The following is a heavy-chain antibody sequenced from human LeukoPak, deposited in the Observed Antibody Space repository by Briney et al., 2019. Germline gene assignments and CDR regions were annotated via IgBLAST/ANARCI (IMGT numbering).Heavy chain of an antibody. CDR3: AAGDSSGYPGEDY. V-gene: IGHV3-53*01. Sequence: GGSLRLPCAASGFTVSSNYMSWVRQAPGKGLEWVSVIYSGGSTYYADSVKGRFTISRDNSKNTLYLQMNSLRAEDTAVYYCAAGDSSGYPGEDYWGQGTLVTVSS. D-gene: IGHD3-22*01. J-gene: IGHJ4*02. CDR1: GFTVSSNY. CDR2: IYSGGST.